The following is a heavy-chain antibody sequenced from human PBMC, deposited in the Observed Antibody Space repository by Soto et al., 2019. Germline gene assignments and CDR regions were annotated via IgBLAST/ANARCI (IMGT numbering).Heavy chain of an antibody. CDR2: INQSGST. D-gene: IGHD2-2*01. J-gene: IGHJ5*02. Sequence: SETLSLTCAVYAGSFSYNYWSWIRQPPGKGLEWIGEINQSGSTNYSPSLKSRVTISVDTSKNQFSLKLTSVTAADTAVYYCARGLTYCSSTTCAETRFDPWGQGTLVTVSS. CDR3: ARGLTYCSSTTCAETRFDP. CDR1: AGSFSYNY. V-gene: IGHV4-34*01.